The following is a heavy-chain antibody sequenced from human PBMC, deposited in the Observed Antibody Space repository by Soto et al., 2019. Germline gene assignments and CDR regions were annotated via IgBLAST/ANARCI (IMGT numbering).Heavy chain of an antibody. J-gene: IGHJ5*02. V-gene: IGHV3-23*01. CDR1: GFTFSSYA. Sequence: PGGSLRLSCAASGFTFSSYAMSWVRQAPGKGLEWVSAISGSGGSTYYADSVKGRFTISRDNSKNTLYLQMNSLRAEDTAVYYCAKDNYQYQLPWGVNWFDPWGQGTLVTVSS. CDR3: AKDNYQYQLPWGVNWFDP. CDR2: ISGSGGST. D-gene: IGHD2-2*01.